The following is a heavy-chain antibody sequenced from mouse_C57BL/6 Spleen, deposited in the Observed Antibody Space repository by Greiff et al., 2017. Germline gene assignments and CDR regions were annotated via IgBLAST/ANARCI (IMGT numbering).Heavy chain of an antibody. CDR2: IDPSDSYT. D-gene: IGHD2-1*01. J-gene: IGHJ3*01. V-gene: IGHV1-69*01. CDR3: ARRDYYGNSWFAY. CDR1: GYTFTSYW. Sequence: VQLQQPGAELVMPGASVKLSCKASGYTFTSYWMHWVKQRPGQGLEWIGEIDPSDSYTNYNQKFKGKSTLTVDKSSSTAYMQLSSLTSEDSAVYYCARRDYYGNSWFAYWGQGTLVTVSA.